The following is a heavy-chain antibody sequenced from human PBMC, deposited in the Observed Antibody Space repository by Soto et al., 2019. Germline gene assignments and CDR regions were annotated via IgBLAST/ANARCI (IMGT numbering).Heavy chain of an antibody. CDR1: GFTFSSYW. V-gene: IGHV3-74*01. J-gene: IGHJ4*02. Sequence: GGSLRLSCAASGFTFSSYWMHWVRRAPGRGLVWVSHINSDGSTTSYADSVEGRFTISRDNAKNTLYLQMNSLRAEDTAVYYCVKGWAGYYFHCWGQGTLVTVSS. D-gene: IGHD6-19*01. CDR2: INSDGSTT. CDR3: VKGWAGYYFHC.